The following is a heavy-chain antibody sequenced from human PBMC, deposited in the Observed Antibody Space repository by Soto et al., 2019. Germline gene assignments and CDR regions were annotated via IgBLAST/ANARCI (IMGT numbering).Heavy chain of an antibody. Sequence: QVQLVESGGGVVQPGRSLRLSCAASGFTFSSHGMHWVRQAPGKGLEWVAVIWYDGSKIYYADSVKGRFTISRDNSKNTLYLQMNSLRAEDTAVYYCARWYDGSGSNYGMDVWGQGTTVTVSS. CDR3: ARWYDGSGSNYGMDV. CDR2: IWYDGSKI. CDR1: GFTFSSHG. J-gene: IGHJ6*02. D-gene: IGHD3-10*01. V-gene: IGHV3-33*01.